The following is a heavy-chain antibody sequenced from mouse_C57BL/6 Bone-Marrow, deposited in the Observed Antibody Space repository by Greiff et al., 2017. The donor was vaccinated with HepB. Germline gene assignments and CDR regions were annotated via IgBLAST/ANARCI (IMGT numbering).Heavy chain of an antibody. Sequence: VQLQQSGPELVKPGASVKISCKASGYTFTDYYMNWVKQSHGKSLEWIGDINPNNGGTSYNQKFKGKATLTVDKSSSTAYMELRSLTSEDSAVYYCASGDYDVRFAYWGQGTLVTVSA. V-gene: IGHV1-26*01. CDR3: ASGDYDVRFAY. D-gene: IGHD2-4*01. CDR1: GYTFTDYY. J-gene: IGHJ3*01. CDR2: INPNNGGT.